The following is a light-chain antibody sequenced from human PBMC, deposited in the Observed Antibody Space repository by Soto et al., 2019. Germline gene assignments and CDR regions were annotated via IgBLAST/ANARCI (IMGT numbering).Light chain of an antibody. CDR3: QQYGSSPWT. CDR2: GAS. CDR1: QSVSSSY. V-gene: IGKV3-20*01. J-gene: IGKJ1*01. Sequence: EILLTQSPGTLSLSPGERAALSFRASQSVSSSYLAWYQQKPGQAPRLLIYGASSRATGIPDRFSGSGSGTDFTLTISRLEPEYFAVYYCQQYGSSPWTFGQGTKVDIK.